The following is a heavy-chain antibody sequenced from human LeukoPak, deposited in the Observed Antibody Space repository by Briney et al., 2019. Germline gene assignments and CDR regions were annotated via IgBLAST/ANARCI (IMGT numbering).Heavy chain of an antibody. J-gene: IGHJ6*03. V-gene: IGHV3-48*01. CDR3: ARLSGYYYYYMDV. CDR1: GFTSSSYS. D-gene: IGHD3-3*01. Sequence: PGGSLRLSCAASGFTSSSYSVNWARQAPGKGLEWVSYISSSSNTIYYADSVKGRFTISRDNSKNSLYLQMNSLRAEDTAVYYCARLSGYYYYYMDVWGKGTTVTVSS. CDR2: ISSSSNTI.